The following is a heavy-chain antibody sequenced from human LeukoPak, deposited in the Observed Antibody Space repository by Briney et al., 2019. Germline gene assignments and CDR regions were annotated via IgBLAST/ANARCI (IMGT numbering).Heavy chain of an antibody. Sequence: GGSLRLSCAASGFTFSSYAMSWVRQAPGKGLEWVSAISGSGGSTYYADSVKGRFTISRDNSKNTLYLQMNSLRAEDTAVYYCAKAGRSRALYSGYDFYWGQGTLVTVSS. V-gene: IGHV3-23*01. CDR2: ISGSGGST. J-gene: IGHJ4*02. D-gene: IGHD5-12*01. CDR1: GFTFSSYA. CDR3: AKAGRSRALYSGYDFY.